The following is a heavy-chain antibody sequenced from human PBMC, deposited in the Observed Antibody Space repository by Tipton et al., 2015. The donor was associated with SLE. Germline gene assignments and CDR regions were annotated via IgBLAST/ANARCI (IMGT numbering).Heavy chain of an antibody. Sequence: TLSLTCTVSGGSISSYYWSWIRQPPGKGLEWIGSIYYSGSTYYNPSLKSRVTISVDTSKNQFSLKLSSVTAADTAVYYCARRYMVRVDAFDIWGQGAMVTVSS. J-gene: IGHJ3*02. CDR3: ARRYMVRVDAFDI. CDR2: IYYSGST. V-gene: IGHV4-39*07. D-gene: IGHD3-10*01. CDR1: GGSISSYY.